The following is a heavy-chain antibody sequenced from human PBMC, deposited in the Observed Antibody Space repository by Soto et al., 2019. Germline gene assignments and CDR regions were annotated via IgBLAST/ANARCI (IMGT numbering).Heavy chain of an antibody. Sequence: VASVKVSCKASGGTFSSYAISWVRQAPGQGLEWMGGIIPIFGTANYAQKFQGRVTITADESTSTAYMELSSLRSEDTAVYYCARDRGYSGFALRYGMDVWGQGTTVTVSS. J-gene: IGHJ6*02. CDR2: IIPIFGTA. V-gene: IGHV1-69*13. CDR1: GGTFSSYA. CDR3: ARDRGYSGFALRYGMDV. D-gene: IGHD5-12*01.